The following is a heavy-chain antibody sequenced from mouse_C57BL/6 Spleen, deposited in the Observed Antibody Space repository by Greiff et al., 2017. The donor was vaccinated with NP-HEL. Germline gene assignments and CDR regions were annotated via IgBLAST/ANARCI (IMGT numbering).Heavy chain of an antibody. V-gene: IGHV1-54*01. CDR3: ARGELGHFDY. CDR1: GYAFTNYL. Sequence: QVQLQQSGAELVRPGTSVKVSCKASGYAFTNYLIEWVKQRPGQGLEWIGVINPGSGGTNYNEKFKGKATLTADKSSSTAYMQLSSLTSEDSAVYFCARGELGHFDYWGQGTTLTVSS. D-gene: IGHD4-1*01. J-gene: IGHJ2*01. CDR2: INPGSGGT.